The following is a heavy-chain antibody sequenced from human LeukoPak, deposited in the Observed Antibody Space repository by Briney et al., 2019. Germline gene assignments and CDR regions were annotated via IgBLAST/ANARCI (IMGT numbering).Heavy chain of an antibody. D-gene: IGHD3-10*01. CDR3: ARGNHYAFDI. V-gene: IGHV3-74*01. Sequence: GGSLRLSCAASGFTFSCYGRQWVRQAPGKGPVWVSRIDPDGSSTNYADSVKGRFTISRDNAKNTLSLQLNSLRAEDTAVYYFARGNHYAFDIWGQGTVVTVSS. CDR1: GFTFSCYG. CDR2: IDPDGSST. J-gene: IGHJ3*02.